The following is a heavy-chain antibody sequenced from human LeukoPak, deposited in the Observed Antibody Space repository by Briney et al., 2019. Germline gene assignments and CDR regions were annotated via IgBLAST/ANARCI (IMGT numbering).Heavy chain of an antibody. CDR1: GYTFTSYG. D-gene: IGHD6-6*01. V-gene: IGHV1-18*01. CDR3: ARDGGIMYSSSVNAFDI. Sequence: ASVTVSCKASGYTFTSYGISWVRQAPGQGLEWMGWISAYNGNINYAQKLQGRVTMTTDTSTSTAYMELRSLRSDDTAVYYCARDGGIMYSSSVNAFDIWGQGTMVTVSS. CDR2: ISAYNGNI. J-gene: IGHJ3*02.